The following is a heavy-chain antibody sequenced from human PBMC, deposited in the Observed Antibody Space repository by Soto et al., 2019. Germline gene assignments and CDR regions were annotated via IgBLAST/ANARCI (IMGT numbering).Heavy chain of an antibody. CDR2: INVGNGDT. CDR1: GYTSTNYA. Sequence: SVKVSCKASGYTSTNYAVHWVRQAPGQGLQWIGWINVGNGDTKSSQKFQGRVTFSRDTSASTAYMEASSLTSEDTAVYYCTSDNKGLADYWGQGTLVTVSS. CDR3: TSDNKGLADY. J-gene: IGHJ4*02. V-gene: IGHV1-3*01.